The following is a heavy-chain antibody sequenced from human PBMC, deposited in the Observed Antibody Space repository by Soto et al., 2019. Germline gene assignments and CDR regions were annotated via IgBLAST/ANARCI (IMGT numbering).Heavy chain of an antibody. CDR2: IIPIFGTA. CDR1: GGTFSSYA. D-gene: IGHD6-13*01. V-gene: IGHV1-69*06. J-gene: IGHJ5*02. Sequence: QVQLVQSGAEVKKPGSSVKVSCKASGGTFSSYAISWVRQAPGQGLEWMGGIIPIFGTANYAQKFQGRVTITADKSTSTAYMELSSLRSEDTAVYNCARGPMPPSSSTNWFDPWGQGTLVTVSS. CDR3: ARGPMPPSSSTNWFDP.